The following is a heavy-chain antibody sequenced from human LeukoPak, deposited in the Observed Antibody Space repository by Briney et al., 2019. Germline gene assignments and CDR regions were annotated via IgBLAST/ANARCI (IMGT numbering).Heavy chain of an antibody. CDR2: ISGSGGST. J-gene: IGHJ4*02. V-gene: IGHV3-23*01. Sequence: GGSLRLSCAASGFTFSSYAMSWVRQAPGKGLEWVSAISGSGGSTYYADSVKGRFTISRDNSKNTLYLQMNSLRAEDTAVYHCAKSSSSRYHLGVYWGQGTLVTVSS. D-gene: IGHD6-13*01. CDR3: AKSSSSRYHLGVY. CDR1: GFTFSSYA.